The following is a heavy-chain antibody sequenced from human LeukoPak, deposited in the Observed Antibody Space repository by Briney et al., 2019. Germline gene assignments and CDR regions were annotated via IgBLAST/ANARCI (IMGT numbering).Heavy chain of an antibody. Sequence: ASVKVSCKASGYSFVLYGISWVRQAPGEGPEWMGWISGSTGDTNYAQKFQGRVTMSVDTSKSQFSLNLMSVTAADTAVYYCTRDTGTTGEVKFDPWGQGTLVTVSS. V-gene: IGHV1-18*01. J-gene: IGHJ5*02. CDR1: GYSFVLYG. CDR2: ISGSTGDT. D-gene: IGHD4-17*01. CDR3: TRDTGTTGEVKFDP.